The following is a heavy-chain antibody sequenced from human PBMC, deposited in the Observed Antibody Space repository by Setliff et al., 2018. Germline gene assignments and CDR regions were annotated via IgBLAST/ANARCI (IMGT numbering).Heavy chain of an antibody. CDR2: IFLSGNT. V-gene: IGHV4-39*07. Sequence: PSETLSLTCTVSGVPISSSSYYWGWIRQSPGKGLEWIGSIFLSGNTYSNPSLKSRITISVDTSNNQFSLRLSSVTAADTAVYYCARRAISGSESENYFEYWGQGILVTVSS. CDR1: GVPISSSSYY. CDR3: ARRAISGSESENYFEY. D-gene: IGHD3-10*01. J-gene: IGHJ4*02.